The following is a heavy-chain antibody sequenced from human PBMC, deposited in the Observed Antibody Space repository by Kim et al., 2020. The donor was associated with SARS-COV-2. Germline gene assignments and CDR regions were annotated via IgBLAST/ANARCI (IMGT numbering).Heavy chain of an antibody. J-gene: IGHJ4*02. Sequence: SETLSLTCAVYGGSFSGYYWSWIRQPPGKGLEWIGEINHSGSTNYNPSLKSRVTISVDTSKNQFSLKLSSVTAADTAVYYCARAWYSSSPGSPIADYWGQGTLVTVSS. CDR3: ARAWYSSSPGSPIADY. CDR1: GGSFSGYY. D-gene: IGHD6-6*01. V-gene: IGHV4-34*01. CDR2: INHSGST.